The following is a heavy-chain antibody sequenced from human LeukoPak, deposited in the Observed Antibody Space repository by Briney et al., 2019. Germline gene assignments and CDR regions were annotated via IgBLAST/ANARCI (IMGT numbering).Heavy chain of an antibody. CDR3: AIDRGIVGAYCDY. CDR2: ISSSSSYI. Sequence: GGSLRLSCAASGFTFSSYSMNWVRQAPGKGLEWVSSISSSSSYIYYADSVKGRFTISRDNAKNSLYLQMNSLRAEDTAVYYCAIDRGIVGAYCDYWGQGTLL. D-gene: IGHD1-26*01. CDR1: GFTFSSYS. V-gene: IGHV3-21*01. J-gene: IGHJ4*02.